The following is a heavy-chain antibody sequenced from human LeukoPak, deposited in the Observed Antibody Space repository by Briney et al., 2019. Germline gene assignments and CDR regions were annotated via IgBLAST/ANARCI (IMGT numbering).Heavy chain of an antibody. J-gene: IGHJ4*02. V-gene: IGHV3-7*01. CDR1: GFTLSSDW. CDR2: IKKDGIEK. CDR3: TRGRYSSRSGGYYFDI. D-gene: IGHD2-2*01. Sequence: GGSLRLSCVVSGFTLSSDWMSWVRQAPGKGLEWVANIKKDGIEKYYVESVKGRFTISRDNAKNSLSLQMNSLRAEDTAVYYCTRGRYSSRSGGYYFDIWGQGTLVTVSS.